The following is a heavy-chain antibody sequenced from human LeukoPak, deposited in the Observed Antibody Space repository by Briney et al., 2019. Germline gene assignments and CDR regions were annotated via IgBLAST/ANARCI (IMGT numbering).Heavy chain of an antibody. D-gene: IGHD4-23*01. Sequence: PSETLSLACTVSGGSISSSSYYWGWIRQPPGKGLEWIGSIYYSGSTYYSPSLKSRVTISVDTSKNQFSLKLSSVTAADTAVYYCARHLGGGNSVWYFDLWGRGTLVTVSS. CDR2: IYYSGST. V-gene: IGHV4-39*01. CDR3: ARHLGGGNSVWYFDL. J-gene: IGHJ2*01. CDR1: GGSISSSSYY.